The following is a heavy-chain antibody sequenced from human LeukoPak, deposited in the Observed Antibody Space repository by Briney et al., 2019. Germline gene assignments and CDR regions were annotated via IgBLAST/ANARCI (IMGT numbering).Heavy chain of an antibody. Sequence: GGSLRLSCAASGFTFSSYEMNWVRQAPGKGLEWVSYISSSGSTIYYADSVKGRFTISRDNAKNSLYLQMNSLRAEDTAVYYCARASYYYGSGSSPGYWGQGTLVTVSS. J-gene: IGHJ4*02. D-gene: IGHD3-10*01. CDR1: GFTFSSYE. V-gene: IGHV3-48*03. CDR2: ISSSGSTI. CDR3: ARASYYYGSGSSPGY.